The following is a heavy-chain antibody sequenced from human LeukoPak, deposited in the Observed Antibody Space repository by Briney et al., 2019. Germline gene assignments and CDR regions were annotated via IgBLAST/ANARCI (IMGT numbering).Heavy chain of an antibody. D-gene: IGHD7-27*01. CDR3: AWGWGFNDY. J-gene: IGHJ4*02. Sequence: SETLSLTCTVSRGSISGYHWSWIRQPPGKGLEWIGYVHYSGSTNYNPSLKSRVTISVDTSKSQFSLNLTAGTAADTAVYYCAWGWGFNDYWGQGTLVTVSS. CDR2: VHYSGST. CDR1: RGSISGYH. V-gene: IGHV4-59*01.